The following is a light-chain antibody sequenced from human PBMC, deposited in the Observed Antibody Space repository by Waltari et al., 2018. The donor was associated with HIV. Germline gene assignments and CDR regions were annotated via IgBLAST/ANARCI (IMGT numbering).Light chain of an antibody. CDR2: GSS. V-gene: IGKV1D-12*01. CDR3: QQTNTFPWT. Sequence: IQNTPSSSSVASSFGNQVHITCRASQDINTWLAWYQQKPGKAPNLLISGSSYLESGVPSRFSGSESGTTFTLTINSLQTEDFATYFCQQTNTFPWTFGQGTRVDIK. CDR1: QDINTW. J-gene: IGKJ1*01.